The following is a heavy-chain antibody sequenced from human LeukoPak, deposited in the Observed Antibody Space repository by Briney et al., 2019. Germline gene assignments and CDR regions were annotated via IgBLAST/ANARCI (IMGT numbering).Heavy chain of an antibody. J-gene: IGHJ4*02. V-gene: IGHV4-34*01. CDR3: ARGDGSGRYYFDH. Sequence: SETLSLTCAVYGGSFSGYYWSWIRQPPGKGLEWIGEINHSGSTNYNPSLKSRVTISVDTSKNQFSLKLSSVTAADTAVYYCARGDGSGRYYFDHWGQGTLVTVSS. CDR2: INHSGST. D-gene: IGHD3-10*01. CDR1: GGSFSGYY.